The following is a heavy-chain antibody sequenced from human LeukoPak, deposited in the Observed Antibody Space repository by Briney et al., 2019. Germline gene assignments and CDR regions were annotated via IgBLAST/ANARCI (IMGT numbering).Heavy chain of an antibody. D-gene: IGHD5-18*01. CDR1: GFSLSTSGMR. J-gene: IGHJ4*02. Sequence: QTLSLTCTFSGFSLSTSGMRVGWILQPPGKALEGLARIEWDDDIFYSTSLKTRLSIAQDTSNNQAGLTLTNMDPLDTVTDCCARAMEGSHFDYWGQGTLVTVSS. CDR2: IEWDDDI. V-gene: IGHV2-70*04. CDR3: ARAMEGSHFDY.